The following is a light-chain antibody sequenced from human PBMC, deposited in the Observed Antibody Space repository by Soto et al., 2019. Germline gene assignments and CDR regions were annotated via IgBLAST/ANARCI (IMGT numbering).Light chain of an antibody. J-gene: IGKJ1*01. CDR3: QQYGSSVWT. CDR2: DAS. CDR1: LSVTSNF. V-gene: IGKV3-20*01. Sequence: EIVLTQSPGTLSLSPGERATLSCRASLSVTSNFIAWYQQKPGQAPRLLLYDASNRATGIPDRFSGSGSGAGLSLSSRGVEGEGGGVYYCQQYGSSVWTFGQGTKVEIK.